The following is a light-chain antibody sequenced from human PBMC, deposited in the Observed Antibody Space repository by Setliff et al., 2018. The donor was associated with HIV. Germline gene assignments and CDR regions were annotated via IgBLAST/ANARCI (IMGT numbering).Light chain of an antibody. Sequence: QAVVTQEPSLTVSPGETVTPTCGSNPGAVTGGHYPSWLQQKPGQAPKTLISATNKKHSWTPARFSGSLFGGKAALTLSGEQPEDEADYYCLVAYSXXVVFGGGXKVTVL. CDR1: PGAVTGGHY. CDR2: ATN. CDR3: LVAYSXXVV. V-gene: IGLV7-46*01. J-gene: IGLJ3*02.